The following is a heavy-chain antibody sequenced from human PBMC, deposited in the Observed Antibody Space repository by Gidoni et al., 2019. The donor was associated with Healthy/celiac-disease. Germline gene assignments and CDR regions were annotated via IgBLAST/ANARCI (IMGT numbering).Heavy chain of an antibody. Sequence: EVQLVESGGGLVQPGGSMRLSCAASGFTFSSYDMHWVRQATGKGLEWVSAIGTAGDTYYPGSVKGRFTISRENAKNSLYRQMNSLRAGDTAVYYCARTKGTYGEGPYYFDYWGQGTLVTVSS. D-gene: IGHD4-17*01. J-gene: IGHJ4*02. V-gene: IGHV3-13*04. CDR2: IGTAGDT. CDR1: GFTFSSYD. CDR3: ARTKGTYGEGPYYFDY.